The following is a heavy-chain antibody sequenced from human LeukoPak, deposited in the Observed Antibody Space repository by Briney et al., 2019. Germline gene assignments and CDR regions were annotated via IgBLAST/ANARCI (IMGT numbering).Heavy chain of an antibody. CDR1: GFTFSSYS. J-gene: IGHJ4*02. CDR3: ARMKGCSSTTCYFAIY. Sequence: GGSLRLSCAASGFTFSSYSMNWVRQAPGKGLEWVSSISSSSSYIYYADSVKGRFTISRDNAKNSLYLQMNSLRAEDTAVYYCARMKGCSSTTCYFAIYWGQGTLVTVSS. D-gene: IGHD2-2*01. CDR2: ISSSSSYI. V-gene: IGHV3-21*04.